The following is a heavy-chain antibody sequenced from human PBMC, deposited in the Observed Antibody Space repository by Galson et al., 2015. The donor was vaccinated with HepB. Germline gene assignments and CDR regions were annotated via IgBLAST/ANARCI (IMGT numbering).Heavy chain of an antibody. V-gene: IGHV3-30*18. CDR3: AKSPSANSWYEDC. D-gene: IGHD6-13*01. Sequence: LRLSCAASGFIFSDYGMHWVRQAPGKGLAWVSFISSDGSSRMYADSVKGRFDISRDNSKNTLYLQMNSLGVEDTAFYYCAKSPSANSWYEDCWGQGTLVTVSS. J-gene: IGHJ4*02. CDR2: ISSDGSSR. CDR1: GFIFSDYG.